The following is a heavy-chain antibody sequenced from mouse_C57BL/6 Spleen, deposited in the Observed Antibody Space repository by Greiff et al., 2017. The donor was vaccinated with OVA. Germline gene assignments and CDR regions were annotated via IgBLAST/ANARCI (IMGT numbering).Heavy chain of an antibody. CDR3: ARIGTVVATDY. J-gene: IGHJ2*01. CDR2: IYPRSGNT. CDR1: GYTFTSYG. D-gene: IGHD1-1*01. V-gene: IGHV1-81*01. Sequence: QVQLKESGAELARPGASVKLSCKASGYTFTSYGISWVKQRTGQGLEWIGEIYPRSGNTYYNEKFKGKATLTADKSSSTAYMELRSLTSEDSAVYFCARIGTVVATDYWGQGTTLTVSS.